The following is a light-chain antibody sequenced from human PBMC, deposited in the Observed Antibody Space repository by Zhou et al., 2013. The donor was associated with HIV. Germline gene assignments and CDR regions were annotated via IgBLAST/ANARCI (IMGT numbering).Light chain of an antibody. J-gene: IGKJ3*01. V-gene: IGKV3-20*01. CDR2: GAS. CDR1: QSVTNSY. CDR3: QQYYSSPLT. Sequence: EIVLTQSPGTLSLSPGERATLSCGASQSVTNSYLAWYQQKPGQTPRLLIYGASSRATGIPDRFSGSGSGTDFTLTISRLEPEDFAIYYCQQYYSSPLTFGPGTKVEIK.